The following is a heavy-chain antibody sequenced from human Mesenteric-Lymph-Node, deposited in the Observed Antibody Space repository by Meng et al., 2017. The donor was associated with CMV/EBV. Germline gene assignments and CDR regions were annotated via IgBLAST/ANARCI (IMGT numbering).Heavy chain of an antibody. Sequence: KASGYSFTIYAMHWVRQAPGQRLEWMGWINAGNGNTKYSQKFQGRVTITRDTSASTAYMELSSLRSEDTAVYYCARAMVQYNWYFDLWGRGTLVTVSS. D-gene: IGHD3-10*01. CDR3: ARAMVQYNWYFDL. J-gene: IGHJ2*01. CDR2: INAGNGNT. V-gene: IGHV1-3*01. CDR1: GYSFTIYA.